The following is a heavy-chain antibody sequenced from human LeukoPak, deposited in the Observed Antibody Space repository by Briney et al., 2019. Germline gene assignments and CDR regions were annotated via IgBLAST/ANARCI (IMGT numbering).Heavy chain of an antibody. J-gene: IGHJ4*02. CDR3: ATLSLPYYYDSSEEFDY. Sequence: DPGGSLRLSCAASGFTFSSYWMNWVRQAPGEGLEWVSYISSSGSTIYYADSVKGRFTISRDNAKNSLYLQMNSLRAEDTAVYYCATLSLPYYYDSSEEFDYWGQGTLVTVSS. V-gene: IGHV3-48*04. CDR1: GFTFSSYW. D-gene: IGHD3-22*01. CDR2: ISSSGSTI.